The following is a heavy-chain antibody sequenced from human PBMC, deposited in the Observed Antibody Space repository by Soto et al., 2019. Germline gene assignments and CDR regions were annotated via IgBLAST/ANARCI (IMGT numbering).Heavy chain of an antibody. V-gene: IGHV1-69*12. CDR1: GGTFSTYA. CDR3: ASGIQLWLRRINNGYSG. Sequence: QVKLVQSGAEVKKPESSVKVSCKAPGGTFSTYAISWVRQAPGQGLEWMGGIIPMFGTANYAQRFQDRVTITADESTNTVYMELSSLRSEDTAVYFCASGIQLWLRRINNGYSGWGQGTLDTVSS. D-gene: IGHD5-18*01. J-gene: IGHJ4*02. CDR2: IIPMFGTA.